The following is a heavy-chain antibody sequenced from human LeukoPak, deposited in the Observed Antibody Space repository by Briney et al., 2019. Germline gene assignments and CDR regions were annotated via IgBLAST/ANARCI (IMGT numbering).Heavy chain of an antibody. J-gene: IGHJ3*02. Sequence: GGSLKLSCAASGFTFSASAIHWVRQASGKGLEWVGRIRSKANSYATAYAASVKGRFTISRDDSKYTAYLQMNSLKTEDTAVYYCTRHTTAATGTAFDIWGQGTMVTVSS. CDR2: IRSKANSYAT. CDR3: TRHTTAATGTAFDI. D-gene: IGHD6-13*01. V-gene: IGHV3-73*01. CDR1: GFTFSASA.